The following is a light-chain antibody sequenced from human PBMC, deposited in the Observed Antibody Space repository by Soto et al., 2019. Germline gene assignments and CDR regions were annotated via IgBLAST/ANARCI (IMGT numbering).Light chain of an antibody. J-gene: IGKJ1*01. V-gene: IGKV1-5*03. Sequence: DIQMTQSPSTLSGSVGDRVTITCRASQTISSWLALYQQKPGKAPKLLIYKASTIKSGVPSRFSGSGSGTEFTLTISSLQPDDFATYYCQHYNSYSEAFGQGTKVELK. CDR3: QHYNSYSEA. CDR1: QTISSW. CDR2: KAS.